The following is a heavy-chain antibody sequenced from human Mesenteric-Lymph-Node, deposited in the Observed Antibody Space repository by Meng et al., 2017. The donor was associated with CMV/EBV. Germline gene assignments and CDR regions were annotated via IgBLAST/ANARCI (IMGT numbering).Heavy chain of an antibody. CDR1: GYTFSDYS. CDR2: IDTQTGDP. V-gene: IGHV7-4-1*02. J-gene: IGHJ4*02. CDR3: ARGLAAIYYFDY. Sequence: KASGYTFSDYSISWVRQDPGQGREWMGWIDTQTGDPTYAQGFTGRFVFSLDTSVTTAYLQINNLKADDTAVYFCARGLAAIYYFDYWGQGALVTVSS. D-gene: IGHD5-12*01.